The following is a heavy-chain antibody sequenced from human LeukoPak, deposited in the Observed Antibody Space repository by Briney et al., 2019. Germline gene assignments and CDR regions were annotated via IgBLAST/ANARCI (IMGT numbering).Heavy chain of an antibody. D-gene: IGHD2-15*01. V-gene: IGHV1-8*01. CDR2: MNPNSGNT. J-gene: IGHJ4*02. Sequence: ASVKVSCKASGYTFSSYDINWVRQATGQGLEWMGWMNPNSGNTGYAQKFQGRVTMTRDTSISTAYVELSSLRSEDTAVYYCARAYCSGGSCYSGYWGQGTLVTVSS. CDR3: ARAYCSGGSCYSGY. CDR1: GYTFSSYD.